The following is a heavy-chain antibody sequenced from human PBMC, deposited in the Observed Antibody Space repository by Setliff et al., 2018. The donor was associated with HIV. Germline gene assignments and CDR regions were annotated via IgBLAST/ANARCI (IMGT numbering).Heavy chain of an antibody. CDR2: LYYSGST. D-gene: IGHD6-13*01. Sequence: SETLSLTCTVSGDFFSSDYYWGWIRQPPGKGLEWIGSLYYSGSTYYNPSLKSRVTISVDTSKNQFSLQLSSVTAADTAVYYCSRAEQQLPYYYYYYGMDVWGQGTTVTVSS. J-gene: IGHJ6*02. CDR1: GDFFSSDYY. CDR3: SRAEQQLPYYYYYYGMDV. V-gene: IGHV4-38-2*02.